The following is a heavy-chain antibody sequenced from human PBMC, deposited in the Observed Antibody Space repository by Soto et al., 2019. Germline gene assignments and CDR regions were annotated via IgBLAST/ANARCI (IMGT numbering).Heavy chain of an antibody. J-gene: IGHJ6*02. CDR2: ISAYNGNT. CDR1: GYTFTSYG. CDR3: ATEGKYGDSLYYYYYGMDV. Sequence: GASVKVSCKASGYTFTSYGISWVRQAPGQGLDWMGWISAYNGNTNYAQKLQGRVTMTTDTSTSTAYMELRSLRSDDTAVYYCATEGKYGDSLYYYYYGMDVWGQGTTVTVSS. V-gene: IGHV1-18*01. D-gene: IGHD4-17*01.